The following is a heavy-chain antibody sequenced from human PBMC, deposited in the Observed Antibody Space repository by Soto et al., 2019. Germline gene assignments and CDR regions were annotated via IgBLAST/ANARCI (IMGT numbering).Heavy chain of an antibody. J-gene: IGHJ6*02. D-gene: IGHD6-19*01. Sequence: SVKVSCKASGGTFSSYAISWVLQAPGQGLAWMGGIIPIFGTANYAQKFQGRVTITADESTSKAYMELSSLRSEDTAVYYCARNSEAGVWSDYYYYYGMDVWGQGTTVTVSS. CDR1: GGTFSSYA. V-gene: IGHV1-69*13. CDR3: ARNSEAGVWSDYYYYYGMDV. CDR2: IIPIFGTA.